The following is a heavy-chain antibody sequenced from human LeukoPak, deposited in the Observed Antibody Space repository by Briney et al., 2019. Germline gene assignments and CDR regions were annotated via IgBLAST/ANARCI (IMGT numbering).Heavy chain of an antibody. J-gene: IGHJ4*02. V-gene: IGHV1-46*01. D-gene: IGHD3-22*01. CDR3: ARETGWRITMID. Sequence: ASVKVSCKASGYTFTSYYMHWVRQAPGQGLEWMGIINPSGGSTSYAQKFQRRVTMTRDTSTSTVYMELSSLRSEDTAVYYCARETGWRITMIDWGQGTLVTVSS. CDR1: GYTFTSYY. CDR2: INPSGGST.